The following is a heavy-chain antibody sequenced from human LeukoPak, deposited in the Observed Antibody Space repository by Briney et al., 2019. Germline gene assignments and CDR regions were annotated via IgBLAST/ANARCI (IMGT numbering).Heavy chain of an antibody. CDR3: ARGMGAFYFDN. V-gene: IGHV3-30*01. CDR2: VSIDGSGK. D-gene: IGHD3-16*01. Sequence: GGSLRLSCAASGFTFSRFPIHWARQAPGKGLEWVAVVSIDGSGKYSADSVKGRFTIYRDDSKNTVYLQMNSLKVEDTAVYYCARGMGAFYFDNWGQGTLVSVSS. J-gene: IGHJ4*02. CDR1: GFTFSRFP.